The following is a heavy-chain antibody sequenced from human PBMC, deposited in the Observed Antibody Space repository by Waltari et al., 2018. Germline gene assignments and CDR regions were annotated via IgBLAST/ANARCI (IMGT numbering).Heavy chain of an antibody. CDR2: INHSGST. CDR3: ARGDSGSYYADY. V-gene: IGHV4-34*01. CDR1: GGSFSGYY. Sequence: QVQLQQWGAGLLKPSETLSLTCAVYGGSFSGYYWSWIRQPPGKGLEWIGEINHSGSTNYNPSLKSRVTISVDTSKNQFSLKLSSVTAADTAVYYCARGDSGSYYADYWGQGTLVTVSS. J-gene: IGHJ4*02. D-gene: IGHD1-26*01.